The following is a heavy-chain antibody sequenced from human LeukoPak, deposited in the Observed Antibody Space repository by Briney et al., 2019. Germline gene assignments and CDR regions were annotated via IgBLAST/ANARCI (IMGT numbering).Heavy chain of an antibody. V-gene: IGHV4-39*02. J-gene: IGHJ4*02. Sequence: SETLSLTCTVSGGSISSSGYYWGWIRQPPGKGLEWIGNIYYGGNTYYNPSLKSRLTISVDTSKNQFSLKLTSVTAADTAVYYCAREVYGVHYFDYWGQGALVTVSS. D-gene: IGHD4-17*01. CDR3: AREVYGVHYFDY. CDR1: GGSISSSGYY. CDR2: IYYGGNT.